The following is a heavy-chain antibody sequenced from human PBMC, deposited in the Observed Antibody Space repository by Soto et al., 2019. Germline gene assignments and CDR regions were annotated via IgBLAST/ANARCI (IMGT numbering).Heavy chain of an antibody. CDR2: INSDGIRT. D-gene: IGHD1-7*01. J-gene: IGHJ4*02. V-gene: IGHV3-74*01. CDR1: GFTLSSYW. Sequence: EVQLVESGGGLVQPGGSLRLPCAASGFTLSSYWMHWVRQVPGKGLMWVSRINSDGIRTNYADSVKGRFTISRDNAKNTLYLQMNSLRAEDTAVYYCARDLGNYDRYYFDYWGQGTLVTVSS. CDR3: ARDLGNYDRYYFDY.